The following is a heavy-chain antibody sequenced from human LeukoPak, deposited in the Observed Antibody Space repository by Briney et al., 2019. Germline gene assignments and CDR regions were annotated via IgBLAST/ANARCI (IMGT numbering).Heavy chain of an antibody. CDR2: IQYDGSNE. CDR1: GFTFSTYD. Sequence: PGGSLRLSCVASGFTFSTYDMHWVRQAPGKGLEWVAFIQYDGSNEHYADSVRGRFSISRDQSKNTLYLQMNSLRAEDTAVYYCAKAHSGSYFDYWGQGTLVTVSS. V-gene: IGHV3-30*02. CDR3: AKAHSGSYFDY. J-gene: IGHJ4*02. D-gene: IGHD1-26*01.